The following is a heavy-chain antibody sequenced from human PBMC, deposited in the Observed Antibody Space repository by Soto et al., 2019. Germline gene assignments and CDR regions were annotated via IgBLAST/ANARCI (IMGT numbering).Heavy chain of an antibody. Sequence: QVQLKQSGPGLVRPSGTLSLTCRVSGTSISSSYWWAWVRQSPGKGLEWIGEIYHNGITKYNTSLKSRVSMSIDKSNNQFSLKLTSVTAADTAVYYCATVPPRIVVVLAEFPTWGQGTLVTGSS. CDR3: ATVPPRIVVVLAEFPT. D-gene: IGHD2-21*01. V-gene: IGHV4-4*02. CDR2: IYHNGIT. J-gene: IGHJ4*02. CDR1: GTSISSSYW.